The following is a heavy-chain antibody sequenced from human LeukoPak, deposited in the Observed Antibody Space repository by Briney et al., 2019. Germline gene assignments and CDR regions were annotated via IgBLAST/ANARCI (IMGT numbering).Heavy chain of an antibody. CDR2: INHSGST. CDR1: GGSFSGYY. D-gene: IGHD3-10*01. Sequence: SETLSLTCAVYGGSFSGYYWSWIRQPPGKGLEWIGEINHSGSTNYNPSLKSRVTISVDTSKNQFSLKLSSVTAADTAVYYCARLLGSYYGSGSYYDADYWGQGTLVTVSS. J-gene: IGHJ4*02. CDR3: ARLLGSYYGSGSYYDADY. V-gene: IGHV4-34*01.